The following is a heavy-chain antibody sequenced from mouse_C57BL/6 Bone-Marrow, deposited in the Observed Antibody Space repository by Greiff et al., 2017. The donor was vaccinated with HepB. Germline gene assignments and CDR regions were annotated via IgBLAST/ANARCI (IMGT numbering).Heavy chain of an antibody. V-gene: IGHV1-82*01. D-gene: IGHD1-1*01. CDR3: ADYGGGYFGV. CDR1: GYAFSSSW. J-gene: IGHJ1*03. Sequence: QVQLQQSGPELVKPGASVKISCKASGYAFSSSWMNWVKQRPGKGLEWIGRIYPGDGDTNFNGKFKGKATLTADKSSSTAYMQLSSLTSEDSAVYFCADYGGGYFGVWGTGTTVTVSS. CDR2: IYPGDGDT.